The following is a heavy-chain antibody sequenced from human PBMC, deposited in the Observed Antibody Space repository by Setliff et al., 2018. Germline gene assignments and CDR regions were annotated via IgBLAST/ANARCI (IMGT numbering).Heavy chain of an antibody. J-gene: IGHJ6*02. D-gene: IGHD2-2*02. Sequence: SETLSLTCAIYGQSFRDYYWSWVRQPPGKGLEWIGEIYHSGSTNYNPSLKSRVTISVDASKNHFSLKLSSVTAADTAVYYCARDRQYCSSPTCYSSYFYYYGMDVWGRGTTVTVSS. CDR3: ARDRQYCSSPTCYSSYFYYYGMDV. V-gene: IGHV4-34*01. CDR2: IYHSGST. CDR1: GQSFRDYY.